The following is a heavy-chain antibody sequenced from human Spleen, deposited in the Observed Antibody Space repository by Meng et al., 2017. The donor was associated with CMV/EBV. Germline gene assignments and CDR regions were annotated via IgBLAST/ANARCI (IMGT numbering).Heavy chain of an antibody. CDR3: ARELGIPHWYFDL. D-gene: IGHD7-27*01. Sequence: SVKVSCKAVGGTFSTFSSYTINWVRQAPGQGLEWMGAIIPVFRTANYAQKFQGRVTITADLSTSTVYMDLSSLRSDATAVYYCARELGIPHWYFDLWGRGTLVTVSS. V-gene: IGHV1-69*13. J-gene: IGHJ2*01. CDR2: IIPVFRTA. CDR1: GGTFSTFSSYT.